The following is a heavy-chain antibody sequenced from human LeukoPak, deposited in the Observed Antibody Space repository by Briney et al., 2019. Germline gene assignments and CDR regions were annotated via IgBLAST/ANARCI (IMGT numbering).Heavy chain of an antibody. CDR3: ASEQLEASSNPFAP. CDR1: ASTVSSHW. CDR2: INSDGRRT. Sequence: AGSLTLACAAAASTVSSHWMHWVRHTPEKVLVWVSRINSDGRRTTYADSVKGRFTISRDTAKNTLYLQMNSLRAKDTAMYYCASEQLEASSNPFAPWGQGTLVTVSS. V-gene: IGHV3-74*03. J-gene: IGHJ5*02. D-gene: IGHD1-1*01.